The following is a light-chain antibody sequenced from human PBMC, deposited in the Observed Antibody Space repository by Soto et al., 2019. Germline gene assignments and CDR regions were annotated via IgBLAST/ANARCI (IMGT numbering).Light chain of an antibody. V-gene: IGKV3-11*01. CDR1: QSVSNY. CDR3: QQRSTWPLN. J-gene: IGKJ4*01. Sequence: EIVLTQSPATLSLSAGERATLSCRASQSVSNYLAWYQQKSGQAPRILIYDSSNRATGLPARFSGSGSGTDFTLTISSLEPEDYAVYDGQQRSTWPLNCVGGTKVESK. CDR2: DSS.